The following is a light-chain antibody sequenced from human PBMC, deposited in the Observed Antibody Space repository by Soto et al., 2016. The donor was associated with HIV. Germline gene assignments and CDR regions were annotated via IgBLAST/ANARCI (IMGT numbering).Light chain of an antibody. V-gene: IGKV1-5*03. Sequence: DIQMTQSPSTLSASVGDRVTITCRASQNINKWLAWYQQKPGKAPNLLISKASNLESGVPPRFSGSGSGTEFTLSINSLQPDDFATYYCQQFGNKPYTFGQGTKLEIK. J-gene: IGKJ2*01. CDR2: KAS. CDR1: QNINKW. CDR3: QQFGNKPYT.